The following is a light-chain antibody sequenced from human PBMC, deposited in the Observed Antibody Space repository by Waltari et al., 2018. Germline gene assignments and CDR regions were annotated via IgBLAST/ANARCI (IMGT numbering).Light chain of an antibody. V-gene: IGLV3-21*02. CDR1: NIGSKS. CDR2: VES. CDR3: QVWDFSVDHV. J-gene: IGLJ2*01. Sequence: YVLTQPPSVSVAPGQTARISWWGNNIGSKSVHWYPHNPGQAPVLVVSVESDRPSGIPERFSGSKSGNTATLTITRVEAGDEADYYCQVWDFSVDHVFGGGTKLTVL.